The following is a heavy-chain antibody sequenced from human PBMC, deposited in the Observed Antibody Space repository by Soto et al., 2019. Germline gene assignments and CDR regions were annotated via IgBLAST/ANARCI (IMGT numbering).Heavy chain of an antibody. Sequence: SSETLSLTCTVSGGSLSSYYWSWIRRPPGMGLEWIASISYSGTTNYNSSLKSRVTISIDTSKNQFSLKFNSVTAADTAVYYCAREGYTFGPFDYWGQGALVTVSS. V-gene: IGHV4-59*01. J-gene: IGHJ4*02. CDR1: GGSLSSYY. CDR2: ISYSGTT. D-gene: IGHD5-18*01. CDR3: AREGYTFGPFDY.